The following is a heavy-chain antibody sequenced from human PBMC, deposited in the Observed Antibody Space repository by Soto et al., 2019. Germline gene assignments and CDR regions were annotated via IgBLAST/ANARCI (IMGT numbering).Heavy chain of an antibody. V-gene: IGHV3-43*01. CDR2: ISWDVGST. CDR1: GFTFDDYT. J-gene: IGHJ4*02. D-gene: IGHD3-3*01. CDR3: AKAETVRFLEWLSWAY. Sequence: GGSLRLSCAASGFTFDDYTMHWVRQAPGKGLEWVSLISWDVGSTYYADSVKGRFTISRDNSKNSLYLQMNSLRTEDTALYYCAKAETVRFLEWLSWAYSGQGTPVTVSS.